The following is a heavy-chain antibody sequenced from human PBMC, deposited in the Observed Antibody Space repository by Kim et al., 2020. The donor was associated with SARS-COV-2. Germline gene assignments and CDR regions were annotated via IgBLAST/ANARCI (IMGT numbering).Heavy chain of an antibody. CDR1: GGSISSGGYY. J-gene: IGHJ4*02. CDR3: ARVSSSPRPFLWYFDY. V-gene: IGHV4-31*03. CDR2: IYYSGST. Sequence: SETLSLTCTVSGGSISSGGYYWSWIRQHPGKGLEWIGYIYYSGSTYYNPSLKSRVTISVDTSKNQFSLKLSSVTAADTAVYYCARVSSSPRPFLWYFDYWGQGTLVTVSS. D-gene: IGHD6-6*01.